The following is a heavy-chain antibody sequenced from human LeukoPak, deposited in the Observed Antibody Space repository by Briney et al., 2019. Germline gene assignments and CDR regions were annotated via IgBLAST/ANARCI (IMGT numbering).Heavy chain of an antibody. CDR3: ARKITMVRGPLIKGYFDL. Sequence: GGSLRLSCSGSGFTFMNYIMAWVRQAPGKGLEWVSSIRLGGGLTHSADPVKGRFIISRDMNTLFLQMNNLRPEDTAMYYCARKITMVRGPLIKGYFDLWGRGTLVSVSS. CDR1: GFTFMNYI. J-gene: IGHJ2*01. V-gene: IGHV3-23*01. D-gene: IGHD3-10*01. CDR2: IRLGGGLT.